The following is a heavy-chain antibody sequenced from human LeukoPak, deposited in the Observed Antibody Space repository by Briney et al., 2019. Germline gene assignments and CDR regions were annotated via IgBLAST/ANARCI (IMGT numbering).Heavy chain of an antibody. CDR3: ARDEYSRGWFDP. V-gene: IGHV4-34*01. CDR2: INHSGST. J-gene: IGHJ5*02. Sequence: SETLSLTCAVYGGSFSGYYWSWIRQPPGKGLEWIGEINHSGSTNYNPSLKSRVTISVDTSKNQFSLKLSSVTAADTAVYYCARDEYSRGWFDPWGQGTLVTVSS. CDR1: GGSFSGYY. D-gene: IGHD2-21*01.